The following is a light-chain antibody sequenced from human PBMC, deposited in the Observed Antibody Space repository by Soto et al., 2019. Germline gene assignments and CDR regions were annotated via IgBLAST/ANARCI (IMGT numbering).Light chain of an antibody. Sequence: QSALTQPASVSGSPGQSITISCTGTSSDIGGYKYVSWYQHHPGKAPKLMIYEVSNRPSGVSNRFSGSKSGNTASLTISGLPAEDEADYHCSSYTSRTTFVIFGGGTKLTVL. CDR1: SSDIGGYKY. CDR2: EVS. CDR3: SSYTSRTTFVI. V-gene: IGLV2-14*01. J-gene: IGLJ2*01.